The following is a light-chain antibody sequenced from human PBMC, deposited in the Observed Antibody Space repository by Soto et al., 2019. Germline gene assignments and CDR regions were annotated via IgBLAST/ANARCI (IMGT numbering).Light chain of an antibody. CDR3: IQTLQTPLT. CDR2: LAS. J-gene: IGKJ4*01. Sequence: IVVTQTPLSMPVTPREPAYISCSSSQSLLHINGYNYLDWYLQKQGQSPQLLIYLASNRASGVHARFSGSGSGTDFTLNISRLEAEDFGVYYCIQTLQTPLTCGGGIKVDIK. CDR1: QSLLHINGYNY. V-gene: IGKV2-28*01.